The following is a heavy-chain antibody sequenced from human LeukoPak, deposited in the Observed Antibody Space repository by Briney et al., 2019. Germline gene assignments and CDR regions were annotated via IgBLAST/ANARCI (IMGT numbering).Heavy chain of an antibody. J-gene: IGHJ4*02. CDR3: AKDDAWLRFGE. CDR2: ISPTGDIT. D-gene: IGHD3-10*01. V-gene: IGHV3-23*01. CDR1: GFTFSNHG. Sequence: GGTLRLSCAASGFTFSNHGMNWVRQAPGKGLEWVSGISPTGDITYYADSVKGRFTISRDNSKNTVYLQVISLTAEDTAVYYCAKDDAWLRFGEWSQGTLVTVSS.